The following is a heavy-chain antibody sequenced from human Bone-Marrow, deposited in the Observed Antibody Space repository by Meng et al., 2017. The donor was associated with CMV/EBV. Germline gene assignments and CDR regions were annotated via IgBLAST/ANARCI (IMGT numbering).Heavy chain of an antibody. V-gene: IGHV3-48*04. CDR3: AREVPVYYYYYGMDV. CDR1: GFTFRSYW. Sequence: GGSLRLSCAASGFTFRSYWMHWVRQAPGKGLEWVSYISSSGSTIYYADSVKGRFTISRDNAKNSLYLQMNSLRAEDTAVYYCAREVPVYYYYYGMDVWGQGTTVTVSS. CDR2: ISSSGSTI. J-gene: IGHJ6*02.